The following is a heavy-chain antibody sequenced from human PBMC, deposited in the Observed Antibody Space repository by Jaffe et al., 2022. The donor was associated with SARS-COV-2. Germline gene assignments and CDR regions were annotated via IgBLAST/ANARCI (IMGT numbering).Heavy chain of an antibody. J-gene: IGHJ3*02. CDR1: GFSLSTSGVG. CDR3: AHRDTMVRGVIIKRLHRGDAFDI. Sequence: QITLKESGPTLVKPTQTLTLTCTFSGFSLSTSGVGVGWIRQPPGKALEWLALIYWDDDKRYSPSLKSRLTITKDTSKNQVVLTMTNMDPVDTATYYCAHRDTMVRGVIIKRLHRGDAFDIWGQGTMVTVSS. D-gene: IGHD3-10*01. CDR2: IYWDDDK. V-gene: IGHV2-5*02.